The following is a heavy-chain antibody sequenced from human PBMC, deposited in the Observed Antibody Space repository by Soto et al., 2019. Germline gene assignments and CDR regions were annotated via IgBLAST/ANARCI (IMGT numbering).Heavy chain of an antibody. J-gene: IGHJ3*02. V-gene: IGHV3-9*01. D-gene: IGHD3-22*01. Sequence: ESGGGLVQPGRSLRLSCAASGFTFDDYAMHWVRQAPGKGLEWVSGISWNSGSIGYADSVKGRFTISRDNAKNSLYLQMNSLRAEDTALYYCAKARLVVITTSDAFDIWGQGTMVTVSS. CDR2: ISWNSGSI. CDR1: GFTFDDYA. CDR3: AKARLVVITTSDAFDI.